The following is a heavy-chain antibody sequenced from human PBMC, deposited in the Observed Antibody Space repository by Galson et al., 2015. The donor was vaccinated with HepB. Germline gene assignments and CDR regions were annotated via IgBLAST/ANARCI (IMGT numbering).Heavy chain of an antibody. CDR2: IKSKTDGGST. D-gene: IGHD4-11*01. CDR1: GFTFSDAW. V-gene: IGHV3-15*01. J-gene: IGHJ4*02. Sequence: SLRLSCAASGFTFSDAWMSWVRQAPGKGLEWVGRIKSKTDGGSTDYAAPVNGRFTISRDDSKNTLYLQMNSLKTEDTAVYYCTTGFTYSKSLNDYWGQGTLVTVSS. CDR3: TTGFTYSKSLNDY.